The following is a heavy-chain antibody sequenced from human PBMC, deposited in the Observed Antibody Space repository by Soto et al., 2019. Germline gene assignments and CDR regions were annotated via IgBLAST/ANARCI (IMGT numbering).Heavy chain of an antibody. Sequence: QITLKESGPTVVNPTQTLTLTCTFSGFSLTTNGVGVGWIRQPPGKALEWLALIYWDDDKRYSPTLMSRLAITKDISKTQVVPTLTDVDPVDAATYFCVHHVTGGSFDVWGQGSRVTVSS. CDR2: IYWDDDK. CDR3: VHHVTGGSFDV. CDR1: GFSLTTNGVG. J-gene: IGHJ3*01. V-gene: IGHV2-5*02. D-gene: IGHD4-4*01.